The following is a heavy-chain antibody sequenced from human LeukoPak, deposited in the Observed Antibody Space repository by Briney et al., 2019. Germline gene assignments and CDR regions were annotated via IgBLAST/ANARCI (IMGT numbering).Heavy chain of an antibody. J-gene: IGHJ6*02. CDR1: GFTFSSYG. CDR3: AKDRDYLIAAAGTDYYYYGMDV. CDR2: ISYDGSNK. Sequence: GGSLRLSCAASGFTFSSYGMHWVRQAPGKGLEWVAVISYDGSNKYYADSVKGRFTISRDNSKNTLYLQMNSLRAEDTAVYYCAKDRDYLIAAAGTDYYYYGMDVWGQGTTVTVSS. V-gene: IGHV3-30*18. D-gene: IGHD6-13*01.